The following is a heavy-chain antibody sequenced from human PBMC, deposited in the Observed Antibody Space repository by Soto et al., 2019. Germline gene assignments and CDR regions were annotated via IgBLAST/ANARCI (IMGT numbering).Heavy chain of an antibody. D-gene: IGHD6-6*01. Sequence: QVQQVQSGAEVKKPGSSVKVSCKASGGIFSSYAIIWLRQAPGQGLEWMGAVIPILRQAYYAQDFQDRVSITADESTRTTYLELSSLRSDDTAVYFCARVGGIGAPPGTDYWGQGTLVTVSS. CDR1: GGIFSSYA. J-gene: IGHJ4*02. V-gene: IGHV1-69*01. CDR2: VIPILRQA. CDR3: ARVGGIGAPPGTDY.